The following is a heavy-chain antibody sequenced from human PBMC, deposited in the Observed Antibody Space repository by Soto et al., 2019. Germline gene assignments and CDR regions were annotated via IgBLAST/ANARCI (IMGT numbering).Heavy chain of an antibody. J-gene: IGHJ4*02. Sequence: ASVKVSCKASGYTFTSYAMHWVRQAPGQRLEWMGWINAGNGNTKYSQKFQGRVTITRDTSASTAYMELSSLRSEDTAVYYCARDLDNWNSMRYHITPGFDYWGQGTLVTVSS. CDR3: ARDLDNWNSMRYHITPGFDY. V-gene: IGHV1-3*01. CDR2: INAGNGNT. D-gene: IGHD1-7*01. CDR1: GYTFTSYA.